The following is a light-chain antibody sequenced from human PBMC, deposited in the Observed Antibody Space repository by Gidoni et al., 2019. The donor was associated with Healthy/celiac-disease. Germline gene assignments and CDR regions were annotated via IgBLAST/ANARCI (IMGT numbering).Light chain of an antibody. CDR3: CSYAGSLVV. CDR2: DVS. CDR1: SSDVGGYNY. Sequence: QSALTQPRSVSASPGQSVTISCTGTSSDVGGYNYVSWYQQHPGKAPKLMIYDVSKRPSGVPGRFSGSKSGNTASLTISGLQAEDEADYYCCSYAGSLVVFGGGTKLTVL. J-gene: IGLJ2*01. V-gene: IGLV2-11*01.